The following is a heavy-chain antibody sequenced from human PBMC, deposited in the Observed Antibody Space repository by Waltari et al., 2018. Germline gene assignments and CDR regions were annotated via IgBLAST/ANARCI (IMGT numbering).Heavy chain of an antibody. Sequence: QVQLVESGGGVVQPGRSLRLSCEASGFTFSSYGMHWVRQAPGKGLEWVAVIPYDGSNKYYADSVKGRFTISRDNSKNTLYLQMNSLRAEDTAVYYCAKSPYYYDSSGYYYYYWGQGTLVTVSS. CDR1: GFTFSSYG. CDR3: AKSPYYYDSSGYYYYY. V-gene: IGHV3-30*18. D-gene: IGHD3-22*01. CDR2: IPYDGSNK. J-gene: IGHJ4*02.